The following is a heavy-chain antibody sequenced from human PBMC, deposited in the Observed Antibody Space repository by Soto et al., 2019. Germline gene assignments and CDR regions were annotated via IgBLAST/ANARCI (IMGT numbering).Heavy chain of an antibody. V-gene: IGHV1-69*06. CDR2: IIPIFGTT. Sequence: KASSKVSGGAFFIDSLTWVQQSPGQGLEWVGRIIPIFGTTNYAQNVQGRVAISADNSILTTYMELHSLTSDDTALYYCARDRTGRGYYTNWLDPWGQG. CDR1: GGAFFIDS. J-gene: IGHJ5*02. D-gene: IGHD3-22*01. CDR3: ARDRTGRGYYTNWLDP.